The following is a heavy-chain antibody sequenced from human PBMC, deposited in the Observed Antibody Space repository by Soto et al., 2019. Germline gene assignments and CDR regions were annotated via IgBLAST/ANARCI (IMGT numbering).Heavy chain of an antibody. D-gene: IGHD1-26*01. CDR2: IYHSGST. Sequence: SETLSLTCAVSGGSISSSNWWSWVRQPPGKGLEWIGEIYHSGSTNYNPSLKSRVTISVDKSKNQFSLKLSSVTAADTAVYYCARAQSGSYVDEEYFDYWGQGTLVIVSS. CDR3: ARAQSGSYVDEEYFDY. CDR1: GGSISSSNW. V-gene: IGHV4-4*02. J-gene: IGHJ4*02.